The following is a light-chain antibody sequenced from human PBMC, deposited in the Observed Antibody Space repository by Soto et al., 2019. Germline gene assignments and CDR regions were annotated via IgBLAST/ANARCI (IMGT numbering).Light chain of an antibody. CDR2: AAS. J-gene: IGKJ1*01. CDR3: HQCYSPPRT. CDR1: QRVSTY. Sequence: DIQMTQSPSTLSAGVGDRVTITCRASQRVSTYLNSYQQKPGKAPTLLIYAASSLQSVVPSRFSGGGSGTDFTLNINTLQPEDFATYHCHQCYSPPRTFGQGTKVEIK. V-gene: IGKV1-39*01.